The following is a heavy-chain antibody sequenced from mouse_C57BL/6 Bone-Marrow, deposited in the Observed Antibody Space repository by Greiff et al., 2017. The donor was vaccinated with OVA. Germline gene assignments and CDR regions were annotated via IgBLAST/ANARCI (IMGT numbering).Heavy chain of an antibody. CDR2: IDPENGDT. V-gene: IGHV14-4*01. D-gene: IGHD1-1*01. Sequence: EVKLLESGAELVRPGASVKLSCTASGFNIKDDYMHWVKQRPEQGLEWIGWIDPENGDTESASKFQGKATITADTSSNKAYLQLSSLTSADTAVYYCTTAGSSPYYFDYWGQGTTLTVSS. J-gene: IGHJ2*01. CDR3: TTAGSSPYYFDY. CDR1: GFNIKDDY.